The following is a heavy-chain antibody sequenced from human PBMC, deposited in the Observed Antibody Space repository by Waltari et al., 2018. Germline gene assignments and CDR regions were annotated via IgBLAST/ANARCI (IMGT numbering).Heavy chain of an antibody. CDR1: GYTFSTYA. J-gene: IGHJ4*02. CDR2: ISAYTGNK. Sequence: QVHLVQSGAELRKPGASGKVSCMTSGYTFSTYAISWVRQAPGQGLEWLGWISAYTGNKNYAQKVQERIMLTTDTSTSTAYLELGSLTSDDTAVYYCARDSGDYSWSYWGQGTLVTVSS. CDR3: ARDSGDYSWSY. D-gene: IGHD4-4*01. V-gene: IGHV1-18*01.